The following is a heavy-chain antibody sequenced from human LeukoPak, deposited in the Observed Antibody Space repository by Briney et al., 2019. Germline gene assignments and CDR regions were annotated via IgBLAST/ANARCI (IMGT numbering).Heavy chain of an antibody. D-gene: IGHD6-6*01. CDR2: IYYSGST. CDR1: GGSISSYY. CDR3: AKDRWRSSSGGFDY. J-gene: IGHJ4*02. V-gene: IGHV4-59*12. Sequence: SETLSLTCTVSGGSISSYYWSWIRQPPGKGLEWIGYIYYSGSTDYNPSLKSRVTMSVDTSKNQFSLKLSSVTAADTAVYYCAKDRWRSSSGGFDYWGQGALVTVSS.